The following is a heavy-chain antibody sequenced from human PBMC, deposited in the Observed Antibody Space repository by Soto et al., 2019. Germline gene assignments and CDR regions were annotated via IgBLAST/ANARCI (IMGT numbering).Heavy chain of an antibody. CDR1: GYTFTSYG. Sequence: QVQLVQSGAEVKKPGASVKVSCKASGYTFTSYGISWVRQAPGQGLEWMGWISAYNGNTNYAQKLQGRVTMTTDPSTSTAYMELRSLRSDDTAVYYCARHQWFGELSKHFDYWGQGTLVTVSS. CDR2: ISAYNGNT. V-gene: IGHV1-18*01. J-gene: IGHJ4*02. CDR3: ARHQWFGELSKHFDY. D-gene: IGHD3-10*01.